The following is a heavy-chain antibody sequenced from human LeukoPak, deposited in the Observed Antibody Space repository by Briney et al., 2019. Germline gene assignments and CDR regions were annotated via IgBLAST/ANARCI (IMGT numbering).Heavy chain of an antibody. D-gene: IGHD6-19*01. V-gene: IGHV1-46*01. CDR3: ARDFAAAVAGTGY. J-gene: IGHJ4*02. CDR2: INPSGGST. CDR1: GYTFTSYY. Sequence: ASVKVSCKASGYTFTSYYMHWVRQAPGQGLEWMGIINPSGGSTSYAQKLQGRVTMTTDTSTSTAYMELRSLRSDDTAVYYCARDFAAAVAGTGYWGQGTLVTVSS.